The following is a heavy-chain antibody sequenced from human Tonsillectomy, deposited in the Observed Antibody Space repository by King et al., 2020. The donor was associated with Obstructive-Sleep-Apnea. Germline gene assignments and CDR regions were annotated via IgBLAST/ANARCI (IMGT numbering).Heavy chain of an antibody. CDR3: AAAPNQYYFDY. CDR1: GGSISSYY. CDR2: ISYSWSTSWRT. V-gene: IGHV4-59*08. Sequence: VQLQESGPGLVKPSETLSLTCTVSGGSISSYYWNWIRQPPGKGLEWIGHISYSWSTSWRTSYNPSLKSRVTISVDTSKTRFSLKLNSVTAADTAVYYCAAAPNQYYFDYWGQGTLVTVSS. D-gene: IGHD1-14*01. J-gene: IGHJ4*02.